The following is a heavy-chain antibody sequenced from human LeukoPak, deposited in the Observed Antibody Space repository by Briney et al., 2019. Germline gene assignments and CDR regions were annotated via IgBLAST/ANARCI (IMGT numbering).Heavy chain of an antibody. CDR3: ATDQTRGRAASFDS. D-gene: IGHD3-16*01. J-gene: IGHJ4*02. Sequence: GGSLRLSCAASGFTLSNYAMSWVRQAPGKGLEWVSAISASDASTSYTDSVKGRFTISRDKPKDTLYLQMNRLRAEDTALYYCATDQTRGRAASFDSWGQGTLVTVSS. CDR2: ISASDAST. V-gene: IGHV3-23*01. CDR1: GFTLSNYA.